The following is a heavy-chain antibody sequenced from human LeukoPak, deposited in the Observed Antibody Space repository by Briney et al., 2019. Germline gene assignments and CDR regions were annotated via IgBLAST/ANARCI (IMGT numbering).Heavy chain of an antibody. Sequence: GGSLRLSCEASGFTFSIYDMYWVRQAPGKGLECVASISRNSGDYTLYAASVKGRFTISRDNSRSTLYLQMNSLRAEDTAVYYCVKAITRSDEGIDYWGQGTLVTVSS. J-gene: IGHJ4*02. CDR1: GFTFSIYD. D-gene: IGHD3-10*01. V-gene: IGHV3-23*01. CDR2: ISRNSGDYT. CDR3: VKAITRSDEGIDY.